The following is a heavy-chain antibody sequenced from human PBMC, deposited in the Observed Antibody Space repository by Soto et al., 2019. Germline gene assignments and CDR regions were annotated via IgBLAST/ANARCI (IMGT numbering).Heavy chain of an antibody. CDR2: ISAYNGNT. D-gene: IGHD3-9*01. Sequence: ASVKVSCKASGYTFTSYGISWVRQAPGQGFEWMGWISAYNGNTNYAQKLQGRVTMTTDTSTSTAYMELRSLRSDDTAVYYCARVAYDILTGYYTLFDYWGQGTLVTVSS. V-gene: IGHV1-18*01. CDR1: GYTFTSYG. CDR3: ARVAYDILTGYYTLFDY. J-gene: IGHJ4*02.